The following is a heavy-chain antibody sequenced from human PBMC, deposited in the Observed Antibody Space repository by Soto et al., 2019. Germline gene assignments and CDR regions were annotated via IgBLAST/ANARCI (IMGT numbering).Heavy chain of an antibody. J-gene: IGHJ4*02. V-gene: IGHV5-51*01. CDR3: ARTNYYDSSGYYY. Sequence: GGSLRLSCKGSGYSFTSYWIGWVRQLPGKGLEWMGIIYPGDSDTSYSPSFQGQVTISADKSISTAYLQWSSLKASDTAMYYCARTNYYDSSGYYYWGQGTLVTVSS. CDR2: IYPGDSDT. CDR1: GYSFTSYW. D-gene: IGHD3-22*01.